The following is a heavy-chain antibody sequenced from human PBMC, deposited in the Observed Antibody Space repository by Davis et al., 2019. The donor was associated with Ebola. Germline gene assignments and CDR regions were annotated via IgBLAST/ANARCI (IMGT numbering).Heavy chain of an antibody. J-gene: IGHJ4*02. CDR3: AKSAKYYYDSSGYPYYFDY. V-gene: IGHV3-23*01. CDR1: GFTFDDYG. CDR2: ISGSGGST. D-gene: IGHD3-22*01. Sequence: GESLKISCAASGFTFDDYGMSWVRQAPGKGLEWVSAISGSGGSTYYADSVKGRFTISRDNSKNTLYLQMNSLRAEDTAVYYCAKSAKYYYDSSGYPYYFDYWGQGTLVTVSS.